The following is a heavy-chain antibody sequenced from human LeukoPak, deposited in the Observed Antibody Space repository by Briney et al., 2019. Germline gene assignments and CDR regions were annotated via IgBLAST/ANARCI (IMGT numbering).Heavy chain of an antibody. CDR1: GGSISSNHYY. J-gene: IGHJ4*02. CDR2: LHYSGTT. V-gene: IGHV4-39*01. CDR3: ARPSAISLNADRPWVY. D-gene: IGHD5-18*01. Sequence: SETLSLTCTVSGGSISSNHYYWAWIRQPPGKGLEWIGSLHYSGTTYNNPSLKSRVTISADTSKNQFSLKLSSVTAADTAVYYCARPSAISLNADRPWVYWGQGTLVTVSS.